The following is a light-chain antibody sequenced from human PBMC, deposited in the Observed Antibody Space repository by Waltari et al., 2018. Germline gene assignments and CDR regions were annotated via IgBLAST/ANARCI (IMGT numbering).Light chain of an antibody. CDR2: GAN. CDR3: QQFGTSPPRYT. Sequence: VLTQSPDVPSLSPGESATFSCRASQTIRSRFFAWYQQKPGRAPRPLIYGANSMADGVPDRFSATGSGADFTLTISRLEPEDFAIYYCQQFGTSPPRYTFGQGIRLEI. J-gene: IGKJ2*01. V-gene: IGKV3-20*01. CDR1: QTIRSRF.